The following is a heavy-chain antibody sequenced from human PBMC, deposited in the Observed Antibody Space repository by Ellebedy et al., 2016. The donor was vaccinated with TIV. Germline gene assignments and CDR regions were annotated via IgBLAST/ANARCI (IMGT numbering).Heavy chain of an antibody. CDR1: GFTFSHYA. CDR2: VSYDGNTK. Sequence: GESLKISCAASGFTFSHYAMHWVRQAPGKGLEWVAEVSYDGNTKYYTDSVKGRFTISRDNSKNTLYLQMNSLTTKDTAVYYCARALNHVDTVSTAPLDCWGQGTLVTVSA. V-gene: IGHV3-30*04. J-gene: IGHJ4*02. CDR3: ARALNHVDTVSTAPLDC. D-gene: IGHD5/OR15-5a*01.